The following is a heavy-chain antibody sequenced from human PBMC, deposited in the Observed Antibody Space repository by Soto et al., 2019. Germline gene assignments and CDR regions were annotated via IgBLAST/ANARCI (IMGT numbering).Heavy chain of an antibody. J-gene: IGHJ4*02. CDR2: IWYDGDDK. Sequence: QVQLVESGGGVVQPGRSLRLSCAASGFTFSSYGMHWVRQAPGKGLEWVAVIWYDGDDKDYADSVKGRFTVFRDNSKNTLYLQMSSLRAEDTALYFCARGGGFCGADCYKGGIDYWGRGTLVTVSP. CDR3: ARGGGFCGADCYKGGIDY. D-gene: IGHD2-21*02. CDR1: GFTFSSYG. V-gene: IGHV3-33*01.